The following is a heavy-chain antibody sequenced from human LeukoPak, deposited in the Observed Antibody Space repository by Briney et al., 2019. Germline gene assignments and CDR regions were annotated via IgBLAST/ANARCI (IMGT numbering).Heavy chain of an antibody. J-gene: IGHJ4*02. CDR2: IYHSGST. CDR3: ARNLLVGATLDY. V-gene: IGHV4-4*02. D-gene: IGHD1-26*01. Sequence: SEALSLTCAVSGGSISSSNWWSWVRQPPGKGLEWIGEIYHSGSTNYNPSLKSRVTISVDKSKNQFSLKLSSVTAADTAVYYCARNLLVGATLDYWGQGTLVTVSS. CDR1: GGSISSSNW.